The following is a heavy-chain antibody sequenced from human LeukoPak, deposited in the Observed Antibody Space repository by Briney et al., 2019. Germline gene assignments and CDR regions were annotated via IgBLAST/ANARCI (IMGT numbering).Heavy chain of an antibody. CDR1: GGSISSGGYS. D-gene: IGHD3-22*01. V-gene: IGHV4-61*08. J-gene: IGHJ4*02. CDR2: IYYSGST. CDR3: ARVGDYYDSSGYYSILDY. Sequence: SETLSLTCAVSGGSISSGGYSWSWIRQPPGKGLEWIGYIYYSGSTNYNPSLKSRVTISVDTSKNQFSLKLSSVTAADTAVYYCARVGDYYDSSGYYSILDYWGQGTLVTVSS.